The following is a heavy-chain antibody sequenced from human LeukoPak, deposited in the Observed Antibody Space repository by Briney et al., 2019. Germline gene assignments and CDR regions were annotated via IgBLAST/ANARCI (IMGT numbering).Heavy chain of an antibody. D-gene: IGHD1-1*01. Sequence: VKVSCKASGGTFSSYAISWVRQAPGQGLEWMGRIIPILGIANYAQKFQGRVTITADKSTSTAYMELSSLRSEDTAVYYCARDPGYNRNDDFDYWGQGTLVTVSS. CDR2: IIPILGIA. J-gene: IGHJ4*02. CDR3: ARDPGYNRNDDFDY. CDR1: GGTFSSYA. V-gene: IGHV1-69*04.